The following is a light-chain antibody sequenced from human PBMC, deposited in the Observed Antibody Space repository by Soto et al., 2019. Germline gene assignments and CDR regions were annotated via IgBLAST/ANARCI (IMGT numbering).Light chain of an antibody. V-gene: IGKV3-15*01. CDR1: QGINRK. CDR3: QQSGDSQWT. J-gene: IGKJ1*01. CDR2: GAS. Sequence: IVMTQSPATLSVSPGERVTFSCRASQGINRKLAWYQHKAGQAPRLLISGASTGATGIPARFSGSGSGTEFTLTINSLEPEDFAVYYCQQSGDSQWTFGQGTKVEI.